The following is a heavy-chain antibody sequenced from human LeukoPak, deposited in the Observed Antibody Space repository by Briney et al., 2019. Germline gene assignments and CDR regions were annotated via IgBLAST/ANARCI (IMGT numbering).Heavy chain of an antibody. V-gene: IGHV1-69*01. J-gene: IGHJ6*02. CDR1: GGTFSSYA. CDR3: ARKRGTRMGATSLRGMDV. Sequence: SVKVSCKASGGTFSSYAISWVRQAPGQGLEWMGGIIPIFGTANYAQKFQGRDTITADESTSTAYMELSSLRSEDTAVYYCARKRGTRMGATSLRGMDVWGQGTTVTVSS. CDR2: IIPIFGTA. D-gene: IGHD1-26*01.